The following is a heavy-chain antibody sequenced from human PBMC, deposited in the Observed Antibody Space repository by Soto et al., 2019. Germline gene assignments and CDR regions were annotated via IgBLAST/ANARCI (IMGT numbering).Heavy chain of an antibody. J-gene: IGHJ3*01. D-gene: IGHD2-15*01. CDR1: GGSFSGYY. CDR2: INHSGST. Sequence: PSETLSLTCAVYGGSFSGYYWSWIRQPPGKGPEWIGEINHSGSTNYNPSLKSRVTISVDTSKNQFSLKLSSVTAADTAVYYCVRGDKGGFDLWGQGTTVTVSS. CDR3: VRGDKGGFDL. V-gene: IGHV4-34*01.